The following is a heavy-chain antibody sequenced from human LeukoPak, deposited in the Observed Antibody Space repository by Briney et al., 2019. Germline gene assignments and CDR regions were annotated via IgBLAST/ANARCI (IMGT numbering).Heavy chain of an antibody. CDR3: ARWSSGYYYDY. CDR1: GFTFSSYA. Sequence: GGSLRLSCAASGFTFSSYALHWVRQAPGKGLEYVSAISSNGGSTYYANSVKGRFTISRDNSKNTLYLQMGSLRAEDMAVYYCARWSSGYYYDYWGQGTLVTVSS. V-gene: IGHV3-64*01. CDR2: ISSNGGST. J-gene: IGHJ4*02. D-gene: IGHD3-22*01.